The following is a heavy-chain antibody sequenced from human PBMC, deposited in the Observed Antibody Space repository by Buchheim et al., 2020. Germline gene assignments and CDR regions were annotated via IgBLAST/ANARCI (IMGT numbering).Heavy chain of an antibody. CDR3: VRAEGNGWYYFDH. J-gene: IGHJ4*02. V-gene: IGHV3-48*01. Sequence: EVQLVESGGGLVQPGGSLRLSCTVSGFSFSRYSMSWVRQAPGKGLQWVSYISSSGNTIYYADSVKGRFTISRDTATNSVYLQMNSLRAEDTAVYYCVRAEGNGWYYFDHWGQGTL. CDR1: GFSFSRYS. D-gene: IGHD6-19*01. CDR2: ISSSGNTI.